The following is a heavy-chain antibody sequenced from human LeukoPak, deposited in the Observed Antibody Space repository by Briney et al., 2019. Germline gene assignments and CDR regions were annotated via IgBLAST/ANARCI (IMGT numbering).Heavy chain of an antibody. V-gene: IGHV1-18*01. CDR2: ISAYNGHT. CDR3: ALAGWWELPRYAFDI. CDR1: GYALTSNG. J-gene: IGHJ3*02. D-gene: IGHD1-26*01. Sequence: ASVKVSCKASGYALTSNGISWVRQAPGQGLDWMGWISAYNGHTNYAQKLQGRVTMTTDTSTSTAYMELRSLRSDDTAVYYCALAGWWELPRYAFDIWGQGTMVTVSS.